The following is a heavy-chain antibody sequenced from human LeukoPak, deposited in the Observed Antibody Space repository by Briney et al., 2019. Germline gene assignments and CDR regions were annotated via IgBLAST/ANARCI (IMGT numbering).Heavy chain of an antibody. D-gene: IGHD3-3*01. V-gene: IGHV3-23*01. CDR3: ATESTSTNNFWSGSDAFDI. Sequence: TGGSLRLSCEAAGFSFRDYPMGWVRRASGKRLEWVAGISAGADVIFYADPVKGRFTISRDNAQSSLYLQMNSLRAEDTAVYYCATESTSTNNFWSGSDAFDIWGQGTLVTVSS. J-gene: IGHJ3*02. CDR1: GFSFRDYP. CDR2: ISAGADVI.